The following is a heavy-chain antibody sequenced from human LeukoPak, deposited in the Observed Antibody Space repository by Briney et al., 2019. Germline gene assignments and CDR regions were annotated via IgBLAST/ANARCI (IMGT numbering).Heavy chain of an antibody. J-gene: IGHJ4*02. CDR3: ASGASIPSDKYYFDY. CDR1: GFTFRSYA. V-gene: IGHV3-30*15. Sequence: GRSLRLSCAASGFTFRSYAMHWVRQAPGKGLEWVAVISYDGSEKYYADSVEGRFTISRDNSKNTVFVQMSSLRGEDTAVYYCASGASIPSDKYYFDYWGQGTLVTVSS. D-gene: IGHD1-26*01. CDR2: ISYDGSEK.